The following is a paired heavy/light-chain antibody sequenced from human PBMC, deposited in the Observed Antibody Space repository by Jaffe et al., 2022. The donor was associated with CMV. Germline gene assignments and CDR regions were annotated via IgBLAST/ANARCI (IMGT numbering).Light chain of an antibody. CDR3: CSYAGSTIPYV. Sequence: QSALPQPASVSGSPGQSITISCTGTSSDVGSHDLVSWYQQYPGKAPKLIIYDVSKRPSGVSTRFSGSKSGNTASLTISGLQTEDEADYFCCSYAGSTIPYVFGTGTKVTVL. CDR1: SSDVGSHDL. CDR2: DVS. V-gene: IGLV2-23*02. J-gene: IGLJ1*01.
Heavy chain of an antibody. V-gene: IGHV1-69*01. CDR2: IIPNFGTA. CDR3: AKDLAGYTYGSLFTYYYYGLNV. J-gene: IGHJ6*02. Sequence: QVQLVQSGAEVKKPGSSVKVSCKASGGTFRNYAISWVRQAPGQGLEWMGGIIPNFGTAKYAQKFQGRVTITADESTSTAYMELSSLRSEDTAIYYCAKDLAGYTYGSLFTYYYYGLNVWGQGTTVTVSS. CDR1: GGTFRNYA. D-gene: IGHD5-18*01.